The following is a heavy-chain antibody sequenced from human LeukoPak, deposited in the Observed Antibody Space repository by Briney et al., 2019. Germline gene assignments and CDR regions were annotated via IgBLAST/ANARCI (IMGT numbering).Heavy chain of an antibody. J-gene: IGHJ4*02. D-gene: IGHD3-3*01. CDR1: GFIFSQYS. Sequence: GGSLRLSCAASGFIFSQYSMNWVRQAPGKGLEWVASIKHDGSEKYYVDSVRGRFTISRDNTMNSLYLQMSSLRAEGTAVYYCATDRGWRTSGYYLYYFEYWGQGTLVTFSS. CDR2: IKHDGSEK. V-gene: IGHV3-7*01. CDR3: ATDRGWRTSGYYLYYFEY.